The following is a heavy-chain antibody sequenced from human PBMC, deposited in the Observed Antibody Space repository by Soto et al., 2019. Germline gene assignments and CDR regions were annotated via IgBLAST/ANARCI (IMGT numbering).Heavy chain of an antibody. V-gene: IGHV1-46*01. D-gene: IGHD3-10*01. CDR2: INPSGGST. Sequence: GASVKVSCKASGYTFTSYYMHWVRQAPGQGLEWMGIINPSGGSTSYAQRFQGRGTMTRDTSTSTVYMELSSLRSEDTAVYYWARDRPRYYYGSGPYVFERWGKGKSVPV. CDR3: ARDRPRYYYGSGPYVFER. CDR1: GYTFTSYY. J-gene: IGHJ6*03.